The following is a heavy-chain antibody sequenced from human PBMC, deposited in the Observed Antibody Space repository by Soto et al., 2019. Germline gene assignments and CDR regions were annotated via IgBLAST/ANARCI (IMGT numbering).Heavy chain of an antibody. CDR3: ARDLGTPNFDY. CDR2: IKQDGSEK. V-gene: IGHV3-7*01. J-gene: IGHJ4*02. Sequence: GGSLRLSCAASGFTFSSYWMSWVRQAPGKGLEWVANIKQDGSEKYYVDSVRGRFTISRDNAKNSLYLQMNSLRAEDTAVYYCARDLGTPNFDYWGQGTLVTVSS. CDR1: GFTFSSYW. D-gene: IGHD1-1*01.